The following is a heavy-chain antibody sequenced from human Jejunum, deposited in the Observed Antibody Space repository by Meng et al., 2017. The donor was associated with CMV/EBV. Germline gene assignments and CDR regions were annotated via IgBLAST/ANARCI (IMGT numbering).Heavy chain of an antibody. J-gene: IGHJ4*02. Sequence: CKASGYTFTNNNLIWVRQAPGQGPEWMGWINTNTGNPTYARDFTGRFVFSLDTSVSTAYLQISSLKAEDTAVYYCARDGLNERYFDYWGQGTLVTISS. D-gene: IGHD3-22*01. CDR3: ARDGLNERYFDY. CDR1: GYTFTNNN. V-gene: IGHV7-4-1*02. CDR2: INTNTGNP.